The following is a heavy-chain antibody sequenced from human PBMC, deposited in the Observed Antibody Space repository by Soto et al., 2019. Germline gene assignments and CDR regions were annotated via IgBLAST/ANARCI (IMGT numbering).Heavy chain of an antibody. CDR3: ARDWNRTMVRGVTNWFDP. J-gene: IGHJ5*02. V-gene: IGHV1-2*02. Sequence: ASVKVSCKASGYTFTGYHMHWVRQAPGQGLEWMGWINPNSGGTNYAQKFQGRVTMTRDTSISTAYMELSRLRSDDTAVYYCARDWNRTMVRGVTNWFDPWGQGTLVTVSS. CDR1: GYTFTGYH. D-gene: IGHD3-10*01. CDR2: INPNSGGT.